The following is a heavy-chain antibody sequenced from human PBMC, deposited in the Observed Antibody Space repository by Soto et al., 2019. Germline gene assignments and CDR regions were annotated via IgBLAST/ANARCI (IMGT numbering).Heavy chain of an antibody. CDR2: IYHSGST. Sequence: QVQLQESGPGLVKPSGTLSLTCTVSGGSTSSSNWWSWVRQPPGKGLEWIGEIYHSGSTNYNPSLQSRVTISVDKSENQFSLKMRSVTAADTAMYYCARSPSSSWYGGGAFDIWGQGTMVTVSS. CDR3: ARSPSSSWYGGGAFDI. D-gene: IGHD6-13*01. J-gene: IGHJ3*02. CDR1: GGSTSSSNW. V-gene: IGHV4-4*02.